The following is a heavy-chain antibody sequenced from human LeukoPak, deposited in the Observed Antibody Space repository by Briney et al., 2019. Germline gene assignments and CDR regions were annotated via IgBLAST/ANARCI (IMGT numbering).Heavy chain of an antibody. V-gene: IGHV3-30*02. CDR2: IRYDGSNK. D-gene: IGHD3-3*01. CDR3: AKGYWSGYSFDNWFDP. CDR1: GFTFSDYG. J-gene: IGHJ5*02. Sequence: GGSMRLSCAASGFTFSDYGMHWVRQAPGKGLEWVAFIRYDGSNKYYADSVKGRFTISRDNSKNTLYLQMNTLRAEDTAVYFCAKGYWSGYSFDNWFDPWGQGTLVTVSS.